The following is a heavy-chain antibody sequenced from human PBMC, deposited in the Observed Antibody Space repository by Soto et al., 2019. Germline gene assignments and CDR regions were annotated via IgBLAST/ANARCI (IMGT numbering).Heavy chain of an antibody. CDR1: GGSISSYY. J-gene: IGHJ6*02. CDR3: ARTGDDWDYYYGMDV. CDR2: IYYSGST. V-gene: IGHV4-59*01. Sequence: PSETLSLTCTVSGGSISSYYWSWIRQPPGKGLEWIGYIYYSGSTNYNPSLKSRVTISVDTSKNQFSLKLSSVTAADTAVYYCARTGDDWDYYYGMDVWGQGTTVTVSS. D-gene: IGHD3-9*01.